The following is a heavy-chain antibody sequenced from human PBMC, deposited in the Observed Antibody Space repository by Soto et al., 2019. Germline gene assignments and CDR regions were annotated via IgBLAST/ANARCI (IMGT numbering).Heavy chain of an antibody. CDR3: ARAYSSGWYWFDP. CDR1: GGSFSGYY. Sequence: PSETLSLTCAVSGGSFSGYYWSWIRQPPGKGLEWIGELDHSGSPNYNPSLNSRVTMSIDTSKSQCSLKLNSVTAADTAVYFCARAYSSGWYWFDPWGQGTLVTVSS. V-gene: IGHV4-34*01. CDR2: LDHSGSP. D-gene: IGHD6-19*01. J-gene: IGHJ5*02.